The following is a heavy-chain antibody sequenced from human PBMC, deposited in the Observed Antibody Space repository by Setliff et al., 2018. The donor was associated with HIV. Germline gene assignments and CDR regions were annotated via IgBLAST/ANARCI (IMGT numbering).Heavy chain of an antibody. D-gene: IGHD2-15*01. CDR1: GDSVNDRSYF. CDR3: ARQGSWLDS. CDR2: IYYSGST. V-gene: IGHV4-61*01. J-gene: IGHJ5*01. Sequence: SETLSLTCTVSGDSVNDRSYFWGWIRQPPGKGLEWIGYIYYSGSTNYNPSLKSRVTISVDTSKNQFSLKLSSVTAADTAVYYCARQGSWLDSWGQGTLVTVS.